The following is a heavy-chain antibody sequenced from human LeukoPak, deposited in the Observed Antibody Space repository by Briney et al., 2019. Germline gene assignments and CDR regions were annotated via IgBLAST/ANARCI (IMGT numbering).Heavy chain of an antibody. D-gene: IGHD6-6*01. CDR2: ISYDGSNK. Sequence: GGSLRLSCAASGFTFSSYGMHWVRQAPGKGLEWVAVISYDGSNKYYADSVKGRFTISRDNSKNTMYLQMNSLRAEDTAVYYCATTNPYSSSSLFSGSYPFDYWGQGTLVTVSS. J-gene: IGHJ4*02. CDR3: ATTNPYSSSSLFSGSYPFDY. V-gene: IGHV3-30*03. CDR1: GFTFSSYG.